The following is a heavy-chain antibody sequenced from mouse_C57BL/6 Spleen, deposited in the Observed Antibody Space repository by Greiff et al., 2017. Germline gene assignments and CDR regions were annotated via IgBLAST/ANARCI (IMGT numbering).Heavy chain of an antibody. J-gene: IGHJ1*03. V-gene: IGHV5-17*01. CDR2: ISSGSSTI. CDR3: AKTAVVNFDV. CDR1: GFTFSDYG. D-gene: IGHD1-1*01. Sequence: EVKLMESGGGLVKPGGSLKLSCAASGFTFSDYGMHWVRQAPEKGLEWVAYISSGSSTINYADTVKGRFTISRDNAKNTLFLQMTSLRSEDTAMYYCAKTAVVNFDVWGTGTTVTVSS.